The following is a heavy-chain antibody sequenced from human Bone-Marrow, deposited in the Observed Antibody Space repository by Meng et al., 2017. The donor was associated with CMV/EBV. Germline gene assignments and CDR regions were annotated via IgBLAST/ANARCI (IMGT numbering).Heavy chain of an antibody. J-gene: IGHJ6*02. CDR2: IRYDGSNK. Sequence: GESLKISCAASGFTFSSYSMNWVRQAPGKGLEWVAFIRYDGSNKYYADSVKGRFTISRDNSKNTLYLQMNSLRAEDTAVYYCAKMHYDSSGYYKSGYYYYYGMDVWGQGTMVTVSS. CDR1: GFTFSSYS. CDR3: AKMHYDSSGYYKSGYYYYYGMDV. D-gene: IGHD3-22*01. V-gene: IGHV3-30*02.